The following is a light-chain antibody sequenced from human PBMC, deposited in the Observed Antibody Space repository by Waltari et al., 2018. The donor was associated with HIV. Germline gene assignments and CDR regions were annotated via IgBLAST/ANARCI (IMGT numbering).Light chain of an antibody. CDR3: AAWDDSLNGVV. V-gene: IGLV1-36*01. CDR2: YDD. Sequence: QSVLTQPPSVSEAPRQRVTISCSGSSSNLGNNAVNWYQQLPGKPPKLLIYYDDLLAAGVSDRFSCSKSGTSASLAISGRQSEDESDYYWAAWDDSLNGVVFGGGTKLTVL. CDR1: SSNLGNNA. J-gene: IGLJ2*01.